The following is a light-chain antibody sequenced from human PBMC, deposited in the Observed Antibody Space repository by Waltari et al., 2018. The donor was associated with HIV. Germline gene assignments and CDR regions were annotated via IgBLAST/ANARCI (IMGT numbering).Light chain of an antibody. CDR1: QDFGFW. Sequence: DIQMTQSPPSVSASVGDTVTISCRASQDFGFWLAWYQQKPGKAPKLLIYAASTLQNGVPSRFSGSGSGTNFSLTISSLQPEDFATYYCQQAKRYPPLTFGGGTKVEIK. V-gene: IGKV1-12*01. J-gene: IGKJ4*01. CDR2: AAS. CDR3: QQAKRYPPLT.